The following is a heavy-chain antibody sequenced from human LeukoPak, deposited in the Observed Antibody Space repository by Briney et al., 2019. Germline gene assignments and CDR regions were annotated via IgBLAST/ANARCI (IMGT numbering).Heavy chain of an antibody. CDR2: ISHSGSP. V-gene: IGHV4-38-2*02. J-gene: IGHJ6*03. Sequence: SETLSLTCTVSGYSIRSGYYWGWIRQPPGEGLEWIGSISHSGSPYYNPSLKSRVTISVDTSKNHFSLKLRYVTAADTAVYYCARALVGATSYYYYYMDVWGKGTTVTVSS. CDR1: GYSIRSGYY. CDR3: ARALVGATSYYYYYMDV. D-gene: IGHD1-26*01.